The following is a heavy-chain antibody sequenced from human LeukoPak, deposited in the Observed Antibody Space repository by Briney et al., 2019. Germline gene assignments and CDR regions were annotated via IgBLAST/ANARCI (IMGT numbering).Heavy chain of an antibody. CDR3: AREDYYDSGSNDY. CDR1: GYTFTTYD. V-gene: IGHV1-8*03. Sequence: GASVKVSCKASGYTFTTYDITWVRQATGKGLEWMGWMNPNSGNTAYAQKFQGRVTITRNTSISTAYMELSSLRSEDTAVYYCAREDYYDSGSNDYRGQGTLVTVSS. D-gene: IGHD3-22*01. J-gene: IGHJ4*02. CDR2: MNPNSGNT.